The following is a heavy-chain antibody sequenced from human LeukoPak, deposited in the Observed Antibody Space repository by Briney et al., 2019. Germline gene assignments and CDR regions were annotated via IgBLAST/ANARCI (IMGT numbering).Heavy chain of an antibody. CDR1: GFTFSTYA. J-gene: IGHJ4*02. V-gene: IGHV3-23*01. D-gene: IGHD5-12*01. CDR3: AKTSRVNSAYDSPFDY. CDR2: VRGSGSDT. Sequence: GGSLRLSCAASGFTFSTYAMSWVRQAPGKGLEWVSAVRGSGSDTYCADSVKGRFTISRDNSKNTLHLQMNSLRAEDTAIYYCAKTSRVNSAYDSPFDYWGQGTLVTVSS.